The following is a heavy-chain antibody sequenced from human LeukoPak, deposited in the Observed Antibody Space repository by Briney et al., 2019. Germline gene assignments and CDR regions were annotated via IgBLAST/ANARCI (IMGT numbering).Heavy chain of an antibody. V-gene: IGHV3-7*01. J-gene: IGHJ6*03. Sequence: GGSLRLSCEASGFTFSSYWMSWVRQAPGKGLEWVANIKQDGSEKYYVDSVKGRFTISRDNAKNSLYLQMNSLRAEDTAVYYCARDQRLAAMDVWGKGTTVTVSS. D-gene: IGHD3-16*01. CDR1: GFTFSSYW. CDR3: ARDQRLAAMDV. CDR2: IKQDGSEK.